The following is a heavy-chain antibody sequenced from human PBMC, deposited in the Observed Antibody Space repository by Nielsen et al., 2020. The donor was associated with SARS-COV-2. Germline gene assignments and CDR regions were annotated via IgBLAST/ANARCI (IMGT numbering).Heavy chain of an antibody. CDR1: GGSISSSSYY. CDR3: ARGLRFLEWFSPMDV. V-gene: IGHV4-39*01. CDR2: IYYSGST. Sequence: SETLSLTCTVSGGSISSSSYYWGWIRQPPGKGLEWIGSIYYSGSTYYNPSLKSRVTISVDTSKNQFSLKLSSVTAADTAVYYCARGLRFLEWFSPMDVWGQGTTVTVSS. J-gene: IGHJ6*02. D-gene: IGHD3-3*01.